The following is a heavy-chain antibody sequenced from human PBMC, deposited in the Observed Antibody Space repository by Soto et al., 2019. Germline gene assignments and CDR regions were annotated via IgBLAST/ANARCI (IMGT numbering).Heavy chain of an antibody. V-gene: IGHV3-23*01. CDR3: TKDWQHDP. J-gene: IGHJ5*02. CDR1: GVTFSNYA. CDR2: INTSGGNT. D-gene: IGHD6-13*01. Sequence: EVQLLESGGGLVQPRGSLRLSCAASGVTFSNYAMTWVRQAPGNWLEWVSTINTSGGNTHYADSVKGRFSFSRDNSKTTLSLQMNSLRAEDTAVYYCTKDWQHDPWGQGTLVTVSS.